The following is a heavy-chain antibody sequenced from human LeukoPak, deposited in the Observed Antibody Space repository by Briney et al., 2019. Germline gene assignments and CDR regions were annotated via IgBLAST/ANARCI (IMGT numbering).Heavy chain of an antibody. CDR3: ARDLQTPGRDAFDI. CDR2: IYHSGST. CDR1: GGSISSSNW. Sequence: SETLSLTCAVSGGSISSSNWWNWVRQPPGKGLEWIGEIYHSGSTNYNPSLKSRVTMSLDKSKNQFSLKLSSVTAADTAVYYCARDLQTPGRDAFDIWGQGTMVTVSS. V-gene: IGHV4-4*02. J-gene: IGHJ3*02. D-gene: IGHD2-15*01.